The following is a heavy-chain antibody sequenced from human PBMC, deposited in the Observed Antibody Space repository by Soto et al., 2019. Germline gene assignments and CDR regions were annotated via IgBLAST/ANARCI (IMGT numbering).Heavy chain of an antibody. CDR2: ISYDGSNK. CDR3: AKADPRIVLMVYAILHAPLYFDY. V-gene: IGHV3-30*18. J-gene: IGHJ4*02. Sequence: SGFTFRSYGMHWVRQAPGKGLEWLAVISYDGSNKYYADSVKGRFTISRDNSENALYLQMNSLRAEDTAVYYCAKADPRIVLMVYAILHAPLYFDYWGQGTLVTVSS. D-gene: IGHD2-8*01. CDR1: GFTFRSYG.